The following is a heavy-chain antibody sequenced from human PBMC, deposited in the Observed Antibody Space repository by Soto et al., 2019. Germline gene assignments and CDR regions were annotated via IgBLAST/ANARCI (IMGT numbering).Heavy chain of an antibody. Sequence: QVQLQESGPGLVQPSGTLSLACAVSGGSINNSHWWSWVRQTPGKGREWIGETYHSGTTNYNPSLKTRVTISIDKSKNQFSLKMNSVTAADTAVYYCAREVNSSPARGPNWFDPWGQGTLVTVSS. CDR2: TYHSGTT. V-gene: IGHV4-4*02. J-gene: IGHJ5*02. CDR1: GGSINNSHW. CDR3: AREVNSSPARGPNWFDP. D-gene: IGHD6-13*01.